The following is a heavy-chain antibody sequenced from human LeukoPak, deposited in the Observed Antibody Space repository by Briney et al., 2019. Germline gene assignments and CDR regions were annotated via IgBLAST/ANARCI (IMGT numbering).Heavy chain of an antibody. CDR3: ARAPIAAGGY. J-gene: IGHJ4*02. CDR1: GFTVSSNY. D-gene: IGHD6-13*01. Sequence: WGSLRLSCAASGFTVSSNYMSWVRQAPGKGLEWVSVIYSGGSTYYADSVKGRFTIPRDNSKNTLYLQMSSLRAEDTAVYYCARAPIAAGGYWGQGTLVTVSS. CDR2: IYSGGST. V-gene: IGHV3-53*01.